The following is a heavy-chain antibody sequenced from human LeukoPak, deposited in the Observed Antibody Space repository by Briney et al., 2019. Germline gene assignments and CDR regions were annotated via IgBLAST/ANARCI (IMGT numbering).Heavy chain of an antibody. CDR1: GYTLTELS. CDR3: ATTLVPEYSSSWSDGTFDI. V-gene: IGHV1-24*01. J-gene: IGHJ3*02. Sequence: ASVTVSCKVSGYTLTELSMHWVRQAPGKGLEWMGGFDHEDGETIYAQKFQGRVSMTEDTSTGTAYMELSSLRSDDTAVYYCATTLVPEYSSSWSDGTFDIWGQGTMVTVSS. D-gene: IGHD6-13*01. CDR2: FDHEDGET.